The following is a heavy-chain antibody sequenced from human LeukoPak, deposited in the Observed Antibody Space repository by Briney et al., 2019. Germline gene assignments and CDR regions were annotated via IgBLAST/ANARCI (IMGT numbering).Heavy chain of an antibody. Sequence: QSGGSLRLSCAASGFTFSSYSMSWVRQAPGKGLEWVANIKQDGSEKYYVDSVKGRFTISRDNAKNSLYLQMNSLRAEDTAVYYCARRGGHYYDSSGYYFYYFDYWGQGTLVTVSS. D-gene: IGHD3-22*01. CDR1: GFTFSSYS. CDR2: IKQDGSEK. J-gene: IGHJ4*02. CDR3: ARRGGHYYDSSGYYFYYFDY. V-gene: IGHV3-7*01.